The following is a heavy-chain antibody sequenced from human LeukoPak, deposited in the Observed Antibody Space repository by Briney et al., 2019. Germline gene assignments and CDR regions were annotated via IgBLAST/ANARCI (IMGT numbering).Heavy chain of an antibody. CDR1: GFTFSSYW. D-gene: IGHD3-10*01. CDR3: ARAGALWFGELYHY. V-gene: IGHV3-7*01. Sequence: GGSLRLSCAASGFTFSSYWMSWVRQAPGKGLEWVANIKQGGSEKYYVDSVKGRFTISRDNAKNSLYLQMNSLRAEDTAVYYCARAGALWFGELYHYWGQGTLVTVSS. J-gene: IGHJ4*02. CDR2: IKQGGSEK.